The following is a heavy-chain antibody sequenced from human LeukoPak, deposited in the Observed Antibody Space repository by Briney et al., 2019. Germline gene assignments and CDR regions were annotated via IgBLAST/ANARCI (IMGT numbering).Heavy chain of an antibody. CDR2: ISYDGSNK. D-gene: IGHD1-26*01. CDR1: GFTFSSYA. Sequence: GGSLRLSCAASGFTFSSYAMHWVRQAPGKGLEWVAVISYDGSNKYYADSVKGRFTISRDNSKNTLYLQMNSLRAEDTAVYYCARDPYSGAYGDTYYYYMDVWGKGTTVTISS. J-gene: IGHJ6*03. V-gene: IGHV3-30*04. CDR3: ARDPYSGAYGDTYYYYMDV.